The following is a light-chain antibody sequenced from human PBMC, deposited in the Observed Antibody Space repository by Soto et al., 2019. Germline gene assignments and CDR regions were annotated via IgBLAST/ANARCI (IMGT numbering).Light chain of an antibody. CDR3: QQYNSYST. Sequence: DIQMTQSPSSLSASVGHTVTITCRASQDVRSDLGWYQHKPGKAPKRLIYAASRLQGGVPSRFSGSGSGTEFTLTISSLQPDDFATYYCQQYNSYSTFGQGTKVEIK. J-gene: IGKJ1*01. V-gene: IGKV1-17*01. CDR1: QDVRSD. CDR2: AAS.